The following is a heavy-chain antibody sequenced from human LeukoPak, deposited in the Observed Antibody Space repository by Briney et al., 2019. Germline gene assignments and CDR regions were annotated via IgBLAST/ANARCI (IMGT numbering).Heavy chain of an antibody. CDR3: ARDSSRGTFDY. D-gene: IGHD3-16*01. V-gene: IGHV4-38-2*02. Sequence: SETLSLTCAVSGYSISSGYHWGWIRQPPGRGLDWIGTIYHSGTTSYNPSLKSPLTISVDTSKNQFSLKLSSVTAADTAVYYCARDSSRGTFDYWGQGTLVTVSS. J-gene: IGHJ4*02. CDR2: IYHSGTT. CDR1: GYSISSGYH.